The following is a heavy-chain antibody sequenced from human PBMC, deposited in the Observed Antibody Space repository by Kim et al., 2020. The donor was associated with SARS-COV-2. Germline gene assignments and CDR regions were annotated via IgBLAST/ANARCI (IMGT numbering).Heavy chain of an antibody. J-gene: IGHJ3*01. CDR1: EFTFSGFA. CDR3: AKPLTSSGAYSGLYV. Sequence: GGSLRLSCEASEFTFSGFAMRWVRQAPGKGLEWVACITSGGGMTFYSDSVKGRFIMSRDTSKNTLYLQMNSLRVEETAVYYCAKPLTSSGAYSGLYVWGKGTMLTVSS. V-gene: IGHV3-23*01. D-gene: IGHD6-19*01. CDR2: ITSGGGMT.